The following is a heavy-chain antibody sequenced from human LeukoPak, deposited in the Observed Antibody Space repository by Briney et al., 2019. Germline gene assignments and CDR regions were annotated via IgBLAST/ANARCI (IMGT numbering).Heavy chain of an antibody. CDR3: AKAPVTSCRGAFRYPFDY. V-gene: IGHV3-23*01. J-gene: IGHJ4*02. D-gene: IGHD2-15*01. CDR1: GFSFSSYA. Sequence: GWSLRLSCATSGFSFSSYAMSWVRQAPGKGLEWVSAMSSSDDGRYYAASVRGRFTISRDTSRSTLYLQMNSLRAEDAAVYYCAKAPVTSCRGAFRYPFDYWGQGTLVTVSS. CDR2: MSSSDDGR.